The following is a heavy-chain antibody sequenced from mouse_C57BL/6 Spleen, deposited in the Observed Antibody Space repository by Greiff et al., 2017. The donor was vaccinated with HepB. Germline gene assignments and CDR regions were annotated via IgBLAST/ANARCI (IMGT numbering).Heavy chain of an antibody. CDR2: INPNNGGT. Sequence: EVMLQQSGPELVKPGASVKIPCKASGYTFTDYNMDWVKQSHGKSLEWIGDINPNNGGTIYNQKFKGKATLTVEKSSSTAYMELRSLTSEDTAVYYCASGYYGTPFAYWGQGTLVTVSA. V-gene: IGHV1-18*01. CDR3: ASGYYGTPFAY. CDR1: GYTFTDYN. J-gene: IGHJ3*01. D-gene: IGHD1-1*01.